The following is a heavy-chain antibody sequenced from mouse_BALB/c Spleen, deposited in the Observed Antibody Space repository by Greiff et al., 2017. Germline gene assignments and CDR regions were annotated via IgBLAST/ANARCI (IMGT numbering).Heavy chain of an antibody. CDR3: ARSDSSGYVYYAMDY. V-gene: IGHV3-2*02. CDR1: GYSITSDYA. J-gene: IGHJ4*01. CDR2: ISYSGST. D-gene: IGHD3-2*01. Sequence: DVQLQESGPGLVKPSQSLSLTCTVTGYSITSDYAWNWIRQFPGNKLEWMGYISYSGSTSYNPSLESRISITRDTSKNQFFLQLNSVTTEDTATYYCARSDSSGYVYYAMDYWGQGTSVTVSS.